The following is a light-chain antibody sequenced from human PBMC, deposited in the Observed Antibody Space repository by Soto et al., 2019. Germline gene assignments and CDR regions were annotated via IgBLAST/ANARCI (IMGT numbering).Light chain of an antibody. CDR2: EVS. V-gene: IGLV2-14*01. CDR3: SSYTSSSTRV. J-gene: IGLJ1*01. Sequence: QSAPTQPASVSGSPGRSITISCTGTSSDIGGYSYVSWYQQHPGKAPKLMIYEVSNRPSGVSNRFSGSKSGNTASLTISGLQAEDEADYYCSSYTSSSTRVFGTGTKLTVL. CDR1: SSDIGGYSY.